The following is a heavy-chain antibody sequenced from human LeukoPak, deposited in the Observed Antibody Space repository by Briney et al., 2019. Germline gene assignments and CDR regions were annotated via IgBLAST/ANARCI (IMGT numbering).Heavy chain of an antibody. CDR3: ARYYYDSSGYAYYFDY. V-gene: IGHV3-53*01. J-gene: IGHJ4*02. CDR1: GLTVSSNY. CDR2: IYSGGNT. Sequence: PGGSLRLSCAASGLTVSSNYMSWVRQAPGKGLEWVSVIYSGGNTDYADSVKGRFTISRDNSRNTVYLQMNSLRAEDMAVYYCARYYYDSSGYAYYFDYWGQGTLVTVSS. D-gene: IGHD3-22*01.